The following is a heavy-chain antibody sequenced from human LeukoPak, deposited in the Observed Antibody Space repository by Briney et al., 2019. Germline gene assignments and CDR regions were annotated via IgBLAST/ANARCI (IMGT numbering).Heavy chain of an antibody. CDR3: ARDNISVTAGIDY. CDR1: GYSISSGYY. V-gene: IGHV4-38-2*02. J-gene: IGHJ4*02. Sequence: PSETLSLTCTVSGYSISSGYYWGWIRQPPGKGLEWIGSIYYSGSTYYNPSLKSRVTISVDTSKNQFSLKLSSVTAADTAVYYCARDNISVTAGIDYWGQGILVTVSS. D-gene: IGHD4-11*01. CDR2: IYYSGST.